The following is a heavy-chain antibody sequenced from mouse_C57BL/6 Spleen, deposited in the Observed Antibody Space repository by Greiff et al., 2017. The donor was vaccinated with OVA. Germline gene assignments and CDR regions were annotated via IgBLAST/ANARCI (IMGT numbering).Heavy chain of an antibody. CDR3: ARTTTVAPSSPGDYAMDY. V-gene: IGHV1-50*01. CDR1: GYTFTSYW. CDR2: IDPSDSYT. J-gene: IGHJ4*01. Sequence: QVQLQQPGAELVKPGASVKLSCKASGYTFTSYWMQWVKQRPGQGLEWIGEIDPSDSYTNYNQKFKGKATLTVDTSSSTAYMQLSSLTSEDSAVYYCARTTTVAPSSPGDYAMDYWGQGTSVTVSS. D-gene: IGHD1-1*01.